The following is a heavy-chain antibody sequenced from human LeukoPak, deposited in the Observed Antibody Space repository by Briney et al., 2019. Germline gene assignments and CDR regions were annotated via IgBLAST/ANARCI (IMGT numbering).Heavy chain of an antibody. V-gene: IGHV1-2*02. J-gene: IGHJ3*02. Sequence: ASVKVSCKASGYTFTGYYMHWVRQAPGQGLEWMGWINPNSGGTNYAQKFQGRVTMTEDTSTDTAYMELSSLRSEDTAVYYCATTGYSAESNAFDIWGQGTMVTVSS. CDR3: ATTGYSAESNAFDI. CDR1: GYTFTGYY. D-gene: IGHD3-9*01. CDR2: INPNSGGT.